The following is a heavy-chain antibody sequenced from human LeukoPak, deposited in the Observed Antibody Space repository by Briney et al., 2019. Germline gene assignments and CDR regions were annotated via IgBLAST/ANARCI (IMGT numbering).Heavy chain of an antibody. J-gene: IGHJ5*02. V-gene: IGHV1/OR15-1*04. D-gene: IGHD2-2*01. CDR1: GYIFTDYY. CDR2: INPNSGGT. Sequence: GASVKVSCKASGYIFTDYYMHWVRQAPGQELGWMGRINPNSGGTNYAQKLQGRVTMTTDTSTSTAYMELRSLRSDDTAVYYCARALYCSSTSCSENWFDPWGQGTLVTVSS. CDR3: ARALYCSSTSCSENWFDP.